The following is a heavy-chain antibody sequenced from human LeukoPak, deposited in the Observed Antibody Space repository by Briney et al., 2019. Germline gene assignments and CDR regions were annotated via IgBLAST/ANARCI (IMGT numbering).Heavy chain of an antibody. Sequence: GGSLRLSCAASGFTFNNYWMLWVRQAPGKGLVWVSRINSDGSITTYADSVKGRFTISRDNAKNTLYLQMNSLRAEDTAVYYCARDRINHGWFDPWGQGTLVTVSS. CDR3: ARDRINHGWFDP. J-gene: IGHJ5*02. CDR2: INSDGSIT. CDR1: GFTFNNYW. D-gene: IGHD1-14*01. V-gene: IGHV3-74*01.